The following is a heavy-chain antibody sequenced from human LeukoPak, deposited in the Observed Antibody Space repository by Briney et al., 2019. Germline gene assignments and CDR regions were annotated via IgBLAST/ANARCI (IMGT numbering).Heavy chain of an antibody. Sequence: SETLSLTCTVSGGSISSSSYYWGWIRQPPGKGLEWIGSIYYSGSTYYNPSLKSRVTISVDTSKNQFSLKLSSVTAADTAVYYCARVLDTAMVIDYWGQGTLVTVSS. CDR3: ARVLDTAMVIDY. V-gene: IGHV4-39*07. D-gene: IGHD5-18*01. J-gene: IGHJ4*02. CDR1: GGSISSSSYY. CDR2: IYYSGST.